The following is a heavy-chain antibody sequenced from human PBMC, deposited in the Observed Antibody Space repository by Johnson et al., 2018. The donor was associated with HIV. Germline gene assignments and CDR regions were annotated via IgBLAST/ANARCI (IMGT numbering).Heavy chain of an antibody. CDR1: GFTFSSYG. D-gene: IGHD7-27*01. CDR2: ISYDGNNK. Sequence: QVQLVESGGSLVQPGGSLRLSCAASGFTFSSYGMHWVRQAPGKGLEWVAVISYDGNNKNFADSVKGRFTISRDNSKKTLYLQMNSLRAEDTALYYCAKDQGYWGDDAFDVWGQGTLVIVYS. J-gene: IGHJ3*01. V-gene: IGHV3-30*18. CDR3: AKDQGYWGDDAFDV.